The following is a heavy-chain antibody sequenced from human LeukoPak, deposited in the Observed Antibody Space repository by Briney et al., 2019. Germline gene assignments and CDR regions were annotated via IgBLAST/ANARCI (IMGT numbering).Heavy chain of an antibody. V-gene: IGHV4-4*02. Sequence: PSETLSLTCAVSGGSISSDHWWSWVRQPPGKSLEWIGEIFHIGVTNYKPSLKSRVSMSVDNSRHQFSLNLRSVTAADTAVYFRARGGRSAFDIWGPGTKVIVSS. CDR3: ARGGRSAFDI. J-gene: IGHJ3*02. CDR1: GGSISSDHW. CDR2: IFHIGVT.